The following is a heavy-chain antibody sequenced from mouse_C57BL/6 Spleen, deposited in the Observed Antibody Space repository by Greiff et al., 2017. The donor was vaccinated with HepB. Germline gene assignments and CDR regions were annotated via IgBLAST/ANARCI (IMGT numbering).Heavy chain of an antibody. CDR1: GYSFTGYY. D-gene: IGHD1-1*01. J-gene: IGHJ1*03. CDR2: INPSTGGT. Sequence: EVQLQQSGPELVKPGASVKISCKASGYSFTGYYMNWVKQSPEKSLEWIGEINPSTGGTTYNQKFKAKATVTVDKSSSTAYMQLKSLTSEDSAVYYCARWLYYSGYFDVWGTGTTVTVSS. CDR3: ARWLYYSGYFDV. V-gene: IGHV1-42*01.